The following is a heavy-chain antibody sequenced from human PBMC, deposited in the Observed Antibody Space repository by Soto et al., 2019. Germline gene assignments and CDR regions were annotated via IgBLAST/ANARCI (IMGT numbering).Heavy chain of an antibody. D-gene: IGHD6-13*01. CDR3: AKDIGSSTTVYGIDV. Sequence: PGGSLRFSCAASVFTFDDYSMHLVRQGPGKGLECVSGISWNSGSIGYADSVKGRFTISRDNAKNSLYLQMNSLRAEDTALYYCAKDIGSSTTVYGIDVWGQGTTVTVSS. V-gene: IGHV3-9*01. CDR1: VFTFDDYS. J-gene: IGHJ6*02. CDR2: ISWNSGSI.